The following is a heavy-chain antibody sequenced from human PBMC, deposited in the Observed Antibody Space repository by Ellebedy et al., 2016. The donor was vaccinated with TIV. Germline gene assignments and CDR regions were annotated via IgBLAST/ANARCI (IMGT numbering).Heavy chain of an antibody. J-gene: IGHJ4*02. V-gene: IGHV3-9*01. CDR2: ISWNGVYI. D-gene: IGHD3-10*01. CDR3: ARGDYHGSGSHCDY. CDR1: GFTFDDYA. Sequence: SLKISCAASGFTFDDYAMHWVRQVPGKGLEWVSSISWNGVYIGYAETVKGRFTISRDNAKNSLFLQMNSLLAEDTALYYCARGDYHGSGSHCDYWGQGTLVTVSS.